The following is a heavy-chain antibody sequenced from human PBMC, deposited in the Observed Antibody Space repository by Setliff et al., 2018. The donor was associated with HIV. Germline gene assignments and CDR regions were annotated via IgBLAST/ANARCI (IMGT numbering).Heavy chain of an antibody. Sequence: SETLSLTCTVSGASISSYYWSWIRQPPGKGLEWIGYIYYSGSTNYNPSLKSRVTISVDTSKNQFSLKLSSVTAADTAVYYCARVQGATHYDILTGYTLYGLDVWGQGTTVTVSS. J-gene: IGHJ6*02. CDR1: GASISSYY. D-gene: IGHD3-9*01. CDR2: IYYSGST. V-gene: IGHV4-59*12. CDR3: ARVQGATHYDILTGYTLYGLDV.